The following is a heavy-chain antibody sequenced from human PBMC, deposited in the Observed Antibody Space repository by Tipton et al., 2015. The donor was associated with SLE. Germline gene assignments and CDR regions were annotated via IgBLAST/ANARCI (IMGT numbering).Heavy chain of an antibody. J-gene: IGHJ4*02. CDR2: INHSGST. CDR1: GGSFGGYY. Sequence: TLSLTCAVYGGSFGGYYWSWIRQPPGKGLEWIGEINHSGSTNYNPPLKSRVTISVDTSKNQFSLKLSSVTAADTAVYYCARGPPFDYWGQGTLVTVSS. CDR3: ARGPPFDY. V-gene: IGHV4-34*01.